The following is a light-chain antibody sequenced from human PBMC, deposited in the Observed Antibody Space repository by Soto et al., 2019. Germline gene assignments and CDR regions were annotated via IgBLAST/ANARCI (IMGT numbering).Light chain of an antibody. CDR3: QHYNNWPPFT. CDR1: QSIRGN. Sequence: EIVMTQSPATLSVSPGERATLSCTASQSIRGNLAGYQQKPGQAPRLLIYGASTRATGIPARLIGSGSGTEFAHSITGLQSDDFAVYYCQHYNNWPPFTFGPGTKVEIK. CDR2: GAS. J-gene: IGKJ3*01. V-gene: IGKV3-15*01.